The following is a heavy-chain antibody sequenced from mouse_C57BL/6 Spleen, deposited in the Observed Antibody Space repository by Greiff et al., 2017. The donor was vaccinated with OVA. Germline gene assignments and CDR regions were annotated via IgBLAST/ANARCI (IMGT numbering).Heavy chain of an antibody. Sequence: EVQGVESGGGLVQPGGSMKLSCVASGFTFSNYWMNWVRQSPEKGLEWVAQIRLKSDNYATHYAESVKGRFTISRDDSKSSVYLQMNNLRAEDTGIYYCTALGFAYWGQGTLVTVSA. J-gene: IGHJ3*01. CDR3: TALGFAY. CDR2: IRLKSDNYAT. V-gene: IGHV6-3*01. CDR1: GFTFSNYW. D-gene: IGHD4-1*01.